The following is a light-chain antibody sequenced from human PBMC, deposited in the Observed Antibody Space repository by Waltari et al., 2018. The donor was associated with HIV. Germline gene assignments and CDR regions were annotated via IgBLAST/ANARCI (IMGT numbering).Light chain of an antibody. CDR2: STS. CDR1: QDTGNS. Sequence: DIQLTQSPSFLSASVGDRVTITCRASQDTGNSFAWYQQRPGKAPKLLLHSTSTLQSGVSSRFSGSRSRTDFTRTIATLQAEDFATYYCQQLNKYPHTFGQGTTLEIK. V-gene: IGKV1-9*01. J-gene: IGKJ2*01. CDR3: QQLNKYPHT.